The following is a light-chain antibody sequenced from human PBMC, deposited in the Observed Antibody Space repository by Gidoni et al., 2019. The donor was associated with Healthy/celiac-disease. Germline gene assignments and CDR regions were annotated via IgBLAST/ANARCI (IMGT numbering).Light chain of an antibody. Sequence: PATLSVSPGDRATLSCRASQSVSSNLAWYQQKPGQAPSLLIYGASTRATGIPARFSGSGSGTEFTLTISSLQSEDFAVYYCQQYNNWPPYTFGQGTKLEIK. CDR2: GAS. CDR3: QQYNNWPPYT. J-gene: IGKJ2*01. V-gene: IGKV3-15*01. CDR1: QSVSSN.